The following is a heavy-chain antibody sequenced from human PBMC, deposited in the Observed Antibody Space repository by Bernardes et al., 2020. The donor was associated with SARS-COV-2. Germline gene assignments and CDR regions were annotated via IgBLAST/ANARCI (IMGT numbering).Heavy chain of an antibody. Sequence: SETLSLTCTVSGGSISSYYWSWIRQPPGKGPEWIGYIYYSGSTNYNPSLKSRVTISVETSKNQFSLKLSSVTAADTAVYYCARMIGGYYYVDGSFYYFDYWGQGTLVTVSS. D-gene: IGHD3-22*01. V-gene: IGHV4-59*01. CDR2: IYYSGST. CDR3: ARMIGGYYYVDGSFYYFDY. J-gene: IGHJ4*02. CDR1: GGSISSYY.